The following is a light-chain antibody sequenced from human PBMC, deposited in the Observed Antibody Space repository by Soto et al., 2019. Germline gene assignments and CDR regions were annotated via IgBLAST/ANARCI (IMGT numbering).Light chain of an antibody. Sequence: DIQMTQSPSSLSASVGDRVTITCQASQDIKNYLNWYQQKPGKAPNLLIYDASNLKTGVPSRFSGSGSWTHFTFTISSLQPEDIATYYCQHYDHLPPLSCGGGTKVEIK. CDR1: QDIKNY. V-gene: IGKV1-33*01. J-gene: IGKJ4*01. CDR2: DAS. CDR3: QHYDHLPPLS.